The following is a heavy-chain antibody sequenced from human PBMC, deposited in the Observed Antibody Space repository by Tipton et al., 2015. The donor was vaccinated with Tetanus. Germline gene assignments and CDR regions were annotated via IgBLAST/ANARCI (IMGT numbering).Heavy chain of an antibody. J-gene: IGHJ2*01. CDR2: VDPPDSQT. V-gene: IGHV5-51*01. D-gene: IGHD2-15*01. Sequence: VQLVQSGAEVRKPGESLKISCQGSGYNFSHYSIGWVRQMPGRGLEWMGIVDPPDSQTTYGPSFQGQVTISADRSINIAYLQWSSLKASDTGMYYCARRRSAVLSGGYHWYFDLWGRGTLVGVSS. CDR3: ARRRSAVLSGGYHWYFDL. CDR1: GYNFSHYS.